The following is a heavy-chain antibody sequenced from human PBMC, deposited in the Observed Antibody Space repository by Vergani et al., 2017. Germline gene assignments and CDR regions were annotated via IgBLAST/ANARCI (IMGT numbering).Heavy chain of an antibody. CDR1: GFTFNSYG. D-gene: IGHD2-2*02. Sequence: QVQLVESGGGVVQPGRSLRLSCAASGFTFNSYGMHWVRQAPGKGLEWVAVIWYDGSNNYYADSVKGRFTISRDNSKNTLCLQMNSLRAEDTAVYYCARKLLYSYAFDIWGQGTMVTVSS. V-gene: IGHV3-33*01. CDR2: IWYDGSNN. CDR3: ARKLLYSYAFDI. J-gene: IGHJ3*02.